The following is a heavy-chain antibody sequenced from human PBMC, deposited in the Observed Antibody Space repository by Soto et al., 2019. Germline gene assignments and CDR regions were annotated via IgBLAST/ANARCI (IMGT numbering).Heavy chain of an antibody. CDR1: GFTFSSYW. D-gene: IGHD2-15*01. CDR2: INSDGSST. V-gene: IGHV3-74*01. Sequence: EVQLVESGGGLVQPGESLRLSCGASGFTFSSYWMHWVRRAQGKGLVWVSRINSDGSSTRYAGSVKGRFTISRDNAKNTLYLQINSLRAEDTAVYYCVRTSLVVAAATREDYWGQGTLVTVSS. J-gene: IGHJ4*02. CDR3: VRTSLVVAAATREDY.